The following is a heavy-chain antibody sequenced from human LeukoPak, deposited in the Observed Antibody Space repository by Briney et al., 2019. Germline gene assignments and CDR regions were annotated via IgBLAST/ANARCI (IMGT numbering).Heavy chain of an antibody. V-gene: IGHV3-23*01. CDR3: AKAGGLMVYARELIDQ. Sequence: PGGSLRLSCAASGFTFNSYEMNWVRQAPGKGLEWVSAISGSGDSTYFAASVKGRFTISRDNSKNTLYLQMNSLRAEDTAVYYCAKAGGLMVYARELIDQWGQGTLVTVSS. CDR1: GFTFNSYE. D-gene: IGHD2-8*01. J-gene: IGHJ4*02. CDR2: ISGSGDST.